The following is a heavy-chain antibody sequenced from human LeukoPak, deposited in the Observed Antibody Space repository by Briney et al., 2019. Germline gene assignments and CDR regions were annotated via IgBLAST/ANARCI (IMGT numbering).Heavy chain of an antibody. CDR3: ARVRTVTYYGMDV. CDR2: IKQDESEK. Sequence: GGSLRLSCAASGFTFGSYWMSWVRQAPGKGLEWVANIKQDESEKYYVASVKGRCTISRDNHKNSLFLQMNSLRAEDTAVYYCARVRTVTYYGMDVWGKGTTVTVSS. CDR1: GFTFGSYW. V-gene: IGHV3-7*03. D-gene: IGHD4-17*01. J-gene: IGHJ6*04.